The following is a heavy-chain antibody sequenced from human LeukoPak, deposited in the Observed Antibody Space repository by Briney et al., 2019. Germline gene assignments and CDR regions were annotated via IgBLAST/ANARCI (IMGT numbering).Heavy chain of an antibody. CDR2: INPNSGGT. V-gene: IGHV1-2*02. CDR1: GYTFTRYY. D-gene: IGHD3-3*01. Sequence: ASVKVSCKASGYTFTRYYMHWVRQAPGQRLEWMGWINPNSGGTNYAQKFQGRVTMTRDTSISTAYMELSRLRSDDTAVYYCARDRQMLPTNDDFWSGYYYIHVGGKRTAVPVSS. CDR3: ARDRQMLPTNDDFWSGYYYIHV. J-gene: IGHJ6*03.